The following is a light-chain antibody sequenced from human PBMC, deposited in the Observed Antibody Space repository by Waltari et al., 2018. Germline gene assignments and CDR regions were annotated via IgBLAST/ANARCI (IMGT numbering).Light chain of an antibody. CDR2: EVS. Sequence: QSALTQPASVSGSPGQSITISCTGTSSDVGGYTYVSWYQHHPGKAPKLMIYEVSNRPSGVSNRFSGSKSGNTASLTISGLQAEDEAHYYCSSYTSSISWVFGGGTKLTVL. CDR1: SSDVGGYTY. CDR3: SSYTSSISWV. J-gene: IGLJ3*02. V-gene: IGLV2-14*01.